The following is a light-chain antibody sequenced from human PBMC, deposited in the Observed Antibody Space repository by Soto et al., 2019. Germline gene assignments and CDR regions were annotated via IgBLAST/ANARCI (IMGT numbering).Light chain of an antibody. V-gene: IGKV3-11*01. Sequence: EIVLTQSPATLSLSPGERATLSCRASQSVSSYLVWYQHKPGQAPRLLIYDASNRATGIPARFSGSGSRTDLTLTICSLEPDDFAFYYCQQRSNSWTFGQGTKVEIK. CDR2: DAS. CDR3: QQRSNSWT. CDR1: QSVSSY. J-gene: IGKJ1*01.